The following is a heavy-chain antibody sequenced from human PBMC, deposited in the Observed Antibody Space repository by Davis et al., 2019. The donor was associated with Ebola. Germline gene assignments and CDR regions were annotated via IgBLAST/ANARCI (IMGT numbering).Heavy chain of an antibody. V-gene: IGHV3-33*08. Sequence: GESLKISCVASGVTFSNYWMSWVRQAPGEGLEWVAVIWYDGSKRYYADSVKGRFTISRDDSKNTLYLQMNSLRAEDTAVYYCARDKGVTAPDFDNWGQGTLVTVSS. D-gene: IGHD2-21*02. J-gene: IGHJ4*02. CDR3: ARDKGVTAPDFDN. CDR2: IWYDGSKR. CDR1: GVTFSNYW.